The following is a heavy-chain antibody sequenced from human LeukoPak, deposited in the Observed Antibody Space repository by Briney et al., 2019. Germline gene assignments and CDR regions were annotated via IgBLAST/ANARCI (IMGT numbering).Heavy chain of an antibody. V-gene: IGHV3-23*01. Sequence: GGSLRLSCTASGFTFSSYAMSWVRQAPGKGLEWVSAISGSGGSTYYADSVKGRFTISRDNSKNTLYLQMNSLRAEDTAVYYCAKDWARYCSGGSCLRGSYFDYWGQGTLVTVSS. CDR1: GFTFSSYA. D-gene: IGHD2-15*01. CDR2: ISGSGGST. CDR3: AKDWARYCSGGSCLRGSYFDY. J-gene: IGHJ4*02.